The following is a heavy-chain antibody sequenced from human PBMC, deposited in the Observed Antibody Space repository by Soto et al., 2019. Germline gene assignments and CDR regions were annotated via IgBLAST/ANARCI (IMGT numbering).Heavy chain of an antibody. CDR2: INHSGST. Sequence: SETLSLTCAVYGGSFSGYYWSWIRRPPGKGLEWIGEINHSGSTNYNPSLKSRVTISVDTSKNQFSLKLSSVTAADTAVYYCARARETHNWFDPWGQGTLVTVSS. V-gene: IGHV4-34*01. D-gene: IGHD1-26*01. CDR3: ARARETHNWFDP. J-gene: IGHJ5*02. CDR1: GGSFSGYY.